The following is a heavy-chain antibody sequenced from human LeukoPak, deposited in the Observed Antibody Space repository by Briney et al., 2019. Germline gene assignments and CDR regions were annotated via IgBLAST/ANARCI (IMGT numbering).Heavy chain of an antibody. CDR1: GFTFSNFW. V-gene: IGHV3-7*01. J-gene: IGHJ6*03. D-gene: IGHD3-9*01. CDR2: IKEDGSEK. CDR3: ARRDFDHGGAETGRYNYMDV. Sequence: GGSLRLSCAGSGFTFSNFWMNWVRQAPGKGLEWVANIKEDGSEKYYVDSVKGRFTISRDNSKKSLYLQMNNLRVDDTAVYYCARRDFDHGGAETGRYNYMDVWGKGTTVTVSS.